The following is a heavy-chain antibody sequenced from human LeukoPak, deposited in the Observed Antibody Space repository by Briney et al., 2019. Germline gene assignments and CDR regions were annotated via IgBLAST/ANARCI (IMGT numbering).Heavy chain of an antibody. J-gene: IGHJ4*02. Sequence: PGGSLRLSCAASGFTFSSYSMSWVRQAPXXGLEWVSSISSSSSYIYYADSVKGRFTISRDNAKNSLYLQMNSLRAEDTAVYYCARDRYTYGHSPLNYWGQGTLVTVSS. CDR2: ISSSSSYI. CDR1: GFTFSSYS. V-gene: IGHV3-21*01. D-gene: IGHD5-18*01. CDR3: ARDRYTYGHSPLNY.